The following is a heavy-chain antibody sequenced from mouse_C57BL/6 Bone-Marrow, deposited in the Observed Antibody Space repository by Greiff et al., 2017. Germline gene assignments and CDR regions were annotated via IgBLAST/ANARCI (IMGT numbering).Heavy chain of an antibody. Sequence: EVQLVESGGGLVKPGGSLKLSCAASGFTFSSYTMSWGRQTPEKRLEWVATISGGGGNTYYPDSAKGRFTISIVNAKNSLYLQMISLRSVDTALYYCARQPLYYAMDYWGQGTSVTVSS. CDR2: ISGGGGNT. CDR1: GFTFSSYT. V-gene: IGHV5-9*01. CDR3: ARQPLYYAMDY. J-gene: IGHJ4*01.